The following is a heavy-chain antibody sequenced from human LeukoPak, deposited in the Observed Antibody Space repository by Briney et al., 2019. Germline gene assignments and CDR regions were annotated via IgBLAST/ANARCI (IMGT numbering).Heavy chain of an antibody. CDR3: AREKALEWLRPEPKGTIDY. CDR1: GFTFSRYI. D-gene: IGHD5-12*01. J-gene: IGHJ4*02. Sequence: GGALRLSCAASGFTFSRYIMNWVRPARGKGLEGVSSICRSSSYISNAGSVNGRYNISRDNPKNSLSLQMTSLRAEDTAVYYCAREKALEWLRPEPKGTIDYWGQGTLVTVSS. V-gene: IGHV3-21*01. CDR2: ICRSSSYI.